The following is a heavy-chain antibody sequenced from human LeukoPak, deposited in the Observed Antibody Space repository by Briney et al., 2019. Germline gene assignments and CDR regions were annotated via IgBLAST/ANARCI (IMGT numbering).Heavy chain of an antibody. CDR3: ARRLDYGSGSYYYYGMDV. V-gene: IGHV1-8*01. D-gene: IGHD3-10*01. Sequence: GASVKVSCKASGYTFTSYDINWVRQATGQGLEWMGWMNPNSGNTGYAQKFQGRVTMTRNTSISTAYMELSSLRSEDTAVYYCARRLDYGSGSYYYYGMDVWGQGTTVTVSS. J-gene: IGHJ6*02. CDR1: GYTFTSYD. CDR2: MNPNSGNT.